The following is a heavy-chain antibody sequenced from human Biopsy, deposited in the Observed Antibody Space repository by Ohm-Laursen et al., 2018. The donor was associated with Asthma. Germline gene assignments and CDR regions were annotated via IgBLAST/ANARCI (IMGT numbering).Heavy chain of an antibody. J-gene: IGHJ6*02. CDR2: IMTVFGTT. CDR3: ARCQVGYSSGWSLLLKKIYYSGMDV. Sequence: SVKVSCNVPGGTFSNFAISWVRQAPGQGLEWLGGIMTVFGTTNYAQKFQGRVTITADESTSTAYMEVTSLRSEDTATYYCARCQVGYSSGWSLLLKKIYYSGMDVWGQGTAVTVSS. D-gene: IGHD6-19*01. CDR1: GGTFSNFA. V-gene: IGHV1-69*13.